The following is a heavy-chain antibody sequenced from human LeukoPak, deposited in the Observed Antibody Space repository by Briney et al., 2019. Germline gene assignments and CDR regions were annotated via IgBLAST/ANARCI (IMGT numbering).Heavy chain of an antibody. D-gene: IGHD6-6*01. CDR1: GFTFSSYS. CDR3: ARDPMAARPPFDY. Sequence: GGSLRLSCAASGFTFSSYSMNWVRQAPGKGLEWVSSISGSSGSIYYADSVKGRFTISRDNAKKSLYLQMDSLRPEDTAVYYCARDPMAARPPFDYWGQGTLVTVSS. V-gene: IGHV3-48*01. CDR2: ISGSSGSI. J-gene: IGHJ4*02.